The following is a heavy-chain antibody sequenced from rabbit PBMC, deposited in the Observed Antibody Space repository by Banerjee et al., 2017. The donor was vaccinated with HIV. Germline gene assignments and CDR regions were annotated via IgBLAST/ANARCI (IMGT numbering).Heavy chain of an antibody. J-gene: IGHJ4*01. CDR2: IYTDSGNT. CDR1: GFSFSSSYY. CDR3: ARASYISGWDDFNL. Sequence: QSLEESGGDLVKPGASLTLTCTASGFSFSSSYYMCWVRQAPGKGLEWIGCIYTDSGNTYYASWAKGRFTISKTSSTTVTLQMTSLTAADTATYFCARASYISGWDDFNLWGQGTLVTVS. D-gene: IGHD4-1*01. V-gene: IGHV1S40*01.